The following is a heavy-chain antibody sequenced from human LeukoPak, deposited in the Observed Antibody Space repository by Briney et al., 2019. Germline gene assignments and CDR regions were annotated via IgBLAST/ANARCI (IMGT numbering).Heavy chain of an antibody. CDR1: GYTFTSYY. CDR2: INPSGGST. CDR3: ARDLVLAFFAGHDILTGRSFGFDY. J-gene: IGHJ4*02. V-gene: IGHV1-46*01. D-gene: IGHD3-9*01. Sequence: GASVKVSCKASGYTFTSYYMHWVRQAPGQGLEWMGIINPSGGSTSYAQKFQGRVTMTRDTSTSTVYMELSSLRSEDTAVYYCARDLVLAFFAGHDILTGRSFGFDYWGQGTLVTVSS.